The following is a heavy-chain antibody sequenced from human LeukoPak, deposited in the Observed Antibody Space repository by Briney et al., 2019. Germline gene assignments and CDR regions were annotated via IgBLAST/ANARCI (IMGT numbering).Heavy chain of an antibody. Sequence: PSETLSLTCTVSGGSISSSSYYWSWIRQPPGTGLEWIGYIYYSGSTNYNPSLKSRVTISVDTSKNQFSLKLSSVTAADTAVYYCARVYRDDIVGATEYFDYWGQGTLVTVSS. CDR3: ARVYRDDIVGATEYFDY. J-gene: IGHJ4*02. D-gene: IGHD1-26*01. V-gene: IGHV4-61*01. CDR1: GGSISSSSYY. CDR2: IYYSGST.